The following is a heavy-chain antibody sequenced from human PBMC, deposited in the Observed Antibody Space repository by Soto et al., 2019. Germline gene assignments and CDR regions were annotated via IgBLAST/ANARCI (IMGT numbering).Heavy chain of an antibody. Sequence: GSLRLSCAASGFTFSDYYMSWIRQAPGKGLEWVSYISSSGSTIYYADSVKGRFTISRDNAKNSLYLQMNSLRAEDTAVYYCARVXDTIFGVVIDAFDIWGQGTMVTVSS. CDR2: ISSSGSTI. CDR3: ARVXDTIFGVVIDAFDI. J-gene: IGHJ3*02. D-gene: IGHD3-3*01. V-gene: IGHV3-11*01. CDR1: GFTFSDYY.